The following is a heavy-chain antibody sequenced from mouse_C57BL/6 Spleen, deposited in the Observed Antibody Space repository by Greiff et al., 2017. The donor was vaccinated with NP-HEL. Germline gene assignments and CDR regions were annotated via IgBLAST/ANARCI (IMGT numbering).Heavy chain of an antibody. CDR3: AREGGNWFAY. Sequence: QVQLKQPGAELVRPGSSVKLSCKASGYTFTSYWMHWVKQRPIQGLEWIGNIDPSDSETHYNQKFKDKATLTVDKSSSTAYMQLSSLTSEDSAVYYCAREGGNWFAYWGQGTLVTVSA. CDR2: IDPSDSET. J-gene: IGHJ3*01. V-gene: IGHV1-52*01. D-gene: IGHD1-1*02. CDR1: GYTFTSYW.